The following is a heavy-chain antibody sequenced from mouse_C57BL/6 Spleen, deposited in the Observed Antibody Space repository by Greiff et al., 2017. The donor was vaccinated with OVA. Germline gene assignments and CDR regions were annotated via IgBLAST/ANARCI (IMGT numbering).Heavy chain of an antibody. D-gene: IGHD2-5*01. CDR3: TRKSDSNPWYFDV. CDR1: GYTFTDYE. Sequence: VQLQESGAELVRPGASVTLSCKASGYTFTDYEMHWVKQTPVHGLEWIGAIDPETGGTAYNQKFKGKAILTADKSSSTAYMELRSLTSEDSAVYYCTRKSDSNPWYFDVWGTGTTVTVSS. J-gene: IGHJ1*03. V-gene: IGHV1-15*01. CDR2: IDPETGGT.